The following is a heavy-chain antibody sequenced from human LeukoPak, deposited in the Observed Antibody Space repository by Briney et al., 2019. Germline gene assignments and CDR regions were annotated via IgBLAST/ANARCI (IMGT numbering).Heavy chain of an antibody. V-gene: IGHV1-69*05. D-gene: IGHD2-15*01. Sequence: SVKVSCKASGGTFSSYAISWVRQAPEQGLEWMGGIIPIFGTANYAQKFQGRVTITTDESTSTAYMELSSLRSEDTAVYYCARSRDIVVVVAATFPYYFDYWGQGTLVTVSS. CDR2: IIPIFGTA. CDR1: GGTFSSYA. CDR3: ARSRDIVVVVAATFPYYFDY. J-gene: IGHJ4*02.